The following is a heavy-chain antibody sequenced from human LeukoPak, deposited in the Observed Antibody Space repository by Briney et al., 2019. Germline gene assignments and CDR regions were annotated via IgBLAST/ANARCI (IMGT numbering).Heavy chain of an antibody. CDR2: ISYDGTNK. J-gene: IGHJ4*02. Sequence: GGSLRLSCAASGFTFSSYAMDWVRQAPGKGLEWVAIISYDGTNKDYADSVKGRFTISRDNSRNTLYLQMNSLRAEDTAVYYCARDPLYTNSPPSYFDYWGQGTLVTVSS. CDR1: GFTFSSYA. D-gene: IGHD2-2*02. CDR3: ARDPLYTNSPPSYFDY. V-gene: IGHV3-30-3*01.